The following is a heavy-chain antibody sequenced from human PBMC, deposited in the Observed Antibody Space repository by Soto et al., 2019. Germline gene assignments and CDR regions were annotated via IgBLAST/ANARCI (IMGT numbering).Heavy chain of an antibody. CDR3: ASRYGDYVFDY. CDR2: IYHSGSI. V-gene: IGHV4-4*02. J-gene: IGHJ4*02. CDR1: GGSISSSNW. Sequence: PSETLSLTCAVSGGSISSSNWWSWVRQPPGKGLEWIGEIYHSGSINYKPSLKGRVTISLDKSKNQFSLALYSVTAADTAIYYCASRYGDYVFDYWGQGAPVTVSS. D-gene: IGHD5-12*01.